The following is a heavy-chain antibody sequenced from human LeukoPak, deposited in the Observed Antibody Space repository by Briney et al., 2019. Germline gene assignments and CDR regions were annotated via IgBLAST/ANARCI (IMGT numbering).Heavy chain of an antibody. D-gene: IGHD6-13*01. Sequence: GESLKISCKGSGYSFTSYWIGWVRQMPGKGLEWMGIIYPGDSDTRYSPSFQGQVTILADKSISTAYLQWSSLKASDTAMYYCARHNERYSSSWYAFDYWGQGTLVTVSS. CDR3: ARHNERYSSSWYAFDY. J-gene: IGHJ4*02. CDR1: GYSFTSYW. CDR2: IYPGDSDT. V-gene: IGHV5-51*01.